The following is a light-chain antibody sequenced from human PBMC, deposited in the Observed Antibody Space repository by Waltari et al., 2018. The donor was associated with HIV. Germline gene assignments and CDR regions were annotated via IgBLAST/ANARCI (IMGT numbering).Light chain of an antibody. CDR3: QQYGSSVFT. CDR1: QSVLYSSNNKNY. V-gene: IGKV4-1*01. J-gene: IGKJ3*01. CDR2: WAS. Sequence: DIVMTQSPDSLAVSLGERATINCKSSQSVLYSSNNKNYLAWYQQKPGQPPKLLLYWASTRESAVPDRFSGSGSGTDFTLTISRLEPEDFAVYYCQQYGSSVFTFGPGTKVDIK.